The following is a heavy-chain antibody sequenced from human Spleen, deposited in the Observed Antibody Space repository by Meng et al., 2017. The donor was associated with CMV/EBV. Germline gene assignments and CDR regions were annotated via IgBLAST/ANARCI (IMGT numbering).Heavy chain of an antibody. CDR3: ARGAEARRFDP. V-gene: IGHV3-23*01. D-gene: IGHD6-6*01. CDR1: GFTFSSYA. CDR2: ISGSGGSK. J-gene: IGHJ5*02. Sequence: GESLKISCAASGFTFSSYAMSWVRQAPGKGLEWVSAISGSGGSKYYADSVKGRFTISRDNSKNTLYLQMNSLRAEDTAVYYCARGAEARRFDPWGQGTLVTVSS.